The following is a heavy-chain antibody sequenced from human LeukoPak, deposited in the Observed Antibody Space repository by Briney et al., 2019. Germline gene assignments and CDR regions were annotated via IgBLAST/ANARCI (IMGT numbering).Heavy chain of an antibody. D-gene: IGHD6-19*01. J-gene: IGHJ5*02. CDR1: GGSITTSSFY. CDR2: FYYTGDT. Sequence: KTSETLSLTCNVSGGSITTSSFYWGWIRQTPGKGLEWIGTFYYTGDTYYNRSLKSRATIAVDTSKDQFFLALSSVTAAGTAVYYCVRAVGAVAGPGDWFDPWGPGTLVTVSS. CDR3: VRAVGAVAGPGDWFDP. V-gene: IGHV4-39*01.